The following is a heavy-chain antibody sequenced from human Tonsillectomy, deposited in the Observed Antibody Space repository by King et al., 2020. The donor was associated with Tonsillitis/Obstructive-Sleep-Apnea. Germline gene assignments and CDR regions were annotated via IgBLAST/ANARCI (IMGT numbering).Heavy chain of an antibody. CDR1: GFSLSTSGVG. D-gene: IGHD4-23*01. Sequence: ITLKESGPTLVKPTQTLTLTCTFSGFSLSTSGVGVGWIRQTPGKALEWLALIYWDDDKRYSPSLKSRLTITKDTSKNQVVLTFTNMDPVDTATNYCVHQLNDYGGNSYYYYMDGWGRGTTVTVS. CDR3: VHQLNDYGGNSYYYYMDG. J-gene: IGHJ6*03. CDR2: IYWDDDK. V-gene: IGHV2-5*02.